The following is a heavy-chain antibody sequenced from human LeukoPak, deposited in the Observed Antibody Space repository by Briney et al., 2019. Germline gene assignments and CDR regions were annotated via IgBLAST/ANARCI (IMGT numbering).Heavy chain of an antibody. J-gene: IGHJ6*03. CDR3: ARSALREYSSSSVDYYYYMDV. V-gene: IGHV1-18*01. CDR2: ISAYNGNT. D-gene: IGHD6-6*01. CDR1: GYTFTSYG. Sequence: ASVKVSCKASGYTFTSYGISWVRQAPGQGLEWMGWISAYNGNTNYAQKLQGRVTMTTDTSTSTAYMELRSLRSDDTAVYYCARSALREYSSSSVDYYYYMDVWGKGTTVTVSS.